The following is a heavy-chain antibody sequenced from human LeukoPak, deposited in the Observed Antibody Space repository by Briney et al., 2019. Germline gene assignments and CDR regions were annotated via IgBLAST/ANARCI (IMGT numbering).Heavy chain of an antibody. J-gene: IGHJ4*02. CDR1: GGSILTTNW. Sequence: SGTLSLTCAVSGGSILTTNWWSWVRQPPGKGLEWIGEIHLSGASNYNPSLKSRVSMSIDNSKNQLSLKLTSVTAADTAIYYCARESGAFCPFGFWGQGTLVTVSS. D-gene: IGHD1-26*01. V-gene: IGHV4-4*02. CDR3: ARESGAFCPFGF. CDR2: IHLSGAS.